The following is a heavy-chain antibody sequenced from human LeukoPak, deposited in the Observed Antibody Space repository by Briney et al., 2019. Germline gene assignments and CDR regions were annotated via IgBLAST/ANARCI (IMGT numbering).Heavy chain of an antibody. CDR2: IYYFVST. J-gene: IGHJ4*02. CDR1: GGSMSTYY. CDR3: AGMRITTPTFRTLDY. D-gene: IGHD1-14*01. Sequence: SQTLSLTSTVSGGSMSTYYWTWIRQPPGKGLEWIGFIYYFVSTNSNPSLKSRATISVDTSKNQFSLKLSSVTAADTAVYYCAGMRITTPTFRTLDYWGQGTLVTVSS. V-gene: IGHV4-59*01.